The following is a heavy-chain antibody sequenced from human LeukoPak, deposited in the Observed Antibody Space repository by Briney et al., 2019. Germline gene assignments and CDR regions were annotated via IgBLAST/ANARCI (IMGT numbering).Heavy chain of an antibody. Sequence: SETLSLTCTVSGGSISSYYWSWIRQPPGKGLEWIGYIYYSGSTNYNPSLKSRVTISVDTSKNQFPLKLSSVTAADTAVYYCASHRAYDFWSGYHPYYYGMDVWGQGTTVTVSS. CDR1: GGSISSYY. J-gene: IGHJ6*02. CDR2: IYYSGST. V-gene: IGHV4-59*08. D-gene: IGHD3-3*01. CDR3: ASHRAYDFWSGYHPYYYGMDV.